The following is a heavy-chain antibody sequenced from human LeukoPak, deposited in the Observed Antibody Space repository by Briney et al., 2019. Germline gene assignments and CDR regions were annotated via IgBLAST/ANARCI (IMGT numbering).Heavy chain of an antibody. D-gene: IGHD3-3*01. CDR1: GFTFSSYS. CDR3: TTEPPTILGVTTSSFDY. V-gene: IGHV3-15*01. J-gene: IGHJ4*02. CDR2: IKSKSDGGTT. Sequence: GGSLRLSCAASGFTFSSYSMNWVRQAPGEGLEWVGRIKSKSDGGTTDYAAPVKGRFTISRDDSENTVYLQMNNLKIADTAVYYCTTEPPTILGVTTSSFDYWGQGTLVTVSS.